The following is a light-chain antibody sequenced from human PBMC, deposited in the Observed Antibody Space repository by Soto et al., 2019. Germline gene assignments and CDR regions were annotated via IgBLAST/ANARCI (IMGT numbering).Light chain of an antibody. V-gene: IGLV2-14*01. Sequence: QSVLTQPASVSGSPGQSITISCTGTSSDVGGYDYVSWYQQHPGTAPRLIIFEVTKRPSGVSNRFSGSKSGNTASLTISGLQAEDEADYYCTSYTSSSTQVFGTGTKVTVL. CDR1: SSDVGGYDY. J-gene: IGLJ1*01. CDR2: EVT. CDR3: TSYTSSSTQV.